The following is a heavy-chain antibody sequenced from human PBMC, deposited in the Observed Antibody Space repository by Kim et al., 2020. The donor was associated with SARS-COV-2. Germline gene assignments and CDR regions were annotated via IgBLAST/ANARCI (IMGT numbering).Heavy chain of an antibody. D-gene: IGHD2-15*01. J-gene: IGHJ4*02. CDR3: ARAVVVAATPLYYFDY. CDR2: INHSGST. Sequence: SETLSLTCAVYGGSFSGYYWSWIRQPPGKGLEWIGEINHSGSTNYNPSLKSRVTISVDTSKNQFSLKLSSVTAADTAVYYCARAVVVAATPLYYFDYWGQGTLVTVSS. CDR1: GGSFSGYY. V-gene: IGHV4-34*01.